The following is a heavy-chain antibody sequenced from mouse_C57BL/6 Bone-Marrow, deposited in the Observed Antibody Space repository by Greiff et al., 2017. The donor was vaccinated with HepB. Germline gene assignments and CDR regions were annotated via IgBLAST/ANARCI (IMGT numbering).Heavy chain of an antibody. CDR3: ADYYGPYWYFDV. CDR2: INPNNGGT. CDR1: GYTFTDYY. Sequence: VQLQQSGPELVKPGASVKISCKASGYTFTDYYMNWVKQSHGKSLEWIGDINPNNGGTSYNQKFKGKATLTVDKSSSTAYMELRSLTSEDSAVYYCADYYGPYWYFDVWGTGTTVTVSS. J-gene: IGHJ1*03. D-gene: IGHD1-1*01. V-gene: IGHV1-26*01.